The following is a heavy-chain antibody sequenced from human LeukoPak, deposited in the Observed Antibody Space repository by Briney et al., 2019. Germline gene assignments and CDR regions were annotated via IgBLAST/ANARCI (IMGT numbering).Heavy chain of an antibody. Sequence: SVKVSCKASGGTFSSYAISWVRQAPGQGLEWMGGIIPIFGTANYAQKFQGRVTITTDESTSTAYMELSSLRSEDTAVYYCGVRLGELAPQEGFDYWGQGTLVTVSS. CDR1: GGTFSSYA. V-gene: IGHV1-69*05. D-gene: IGHD3-16*01. CDR2: IIPIFGTA. CDR3: GVRLGELAPQEGFDY. J-gene: IGHJ4*02.